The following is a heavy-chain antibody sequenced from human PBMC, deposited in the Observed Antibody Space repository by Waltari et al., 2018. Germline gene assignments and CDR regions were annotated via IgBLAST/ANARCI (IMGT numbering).Heavy chain of an antibody. J-gene: IGHJ5*02. V-gene: IGHV4-59*01. CDR1: GGSISGFY. CDR3: ARGGGGDWEWFDP. D-gene: IGHD2-21*02. CDR2: IYYTGII. Sequence: QVQLQESGPSLLKPSETLSLICTVSGGSISGFYWSWVRQPPGKGLDWIGYIYYTGIINFNPALKSGVTMSVDTSKNQFSLKLSSVTAADTAFYYCARGGGGDWEWFDPWGQGTLVTVSS.